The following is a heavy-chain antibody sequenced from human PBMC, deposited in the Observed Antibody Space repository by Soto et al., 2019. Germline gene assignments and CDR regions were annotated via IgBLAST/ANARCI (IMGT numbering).Heavy chain of an antibody. J-gene: IGHJ5*02. CDR1: GFSLSTSGVG. D-gene: IGHD6-13*01. CDR2: IYWEDDK. Sequence: QITLKESGPTLVKPTQTLTLTCTFSGFSLSTSGVGVGWIRQPPGKALEWLALIYWEDDKLYSPSLKSRLTITKDTSKNQVVLTMTNMDPVDTATYYCAHSRQHPTSQLFDPWGQGTLVTVSS. CDR3: AHSRQHPTSQLFDP. V-gene: IGHV2-5*02.